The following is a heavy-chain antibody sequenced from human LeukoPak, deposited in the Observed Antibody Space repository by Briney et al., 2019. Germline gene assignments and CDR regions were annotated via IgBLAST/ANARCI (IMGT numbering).Heavy chain of an antibody. J-gene: IGHJ4*02. V-gene: IGHV3-21*01. CDR3: ARGTTGTTSSFDY. Sequence: GGSLRLSCAASGFTFSSYSMNWVRQAPGKGLEWVSSISSSSSYIYYADSVKGRFTISRDNAKNSLYLQMNSLRAEDTAVYYCARGTTGTTSSFDYWGQGTLVTVSS. D-gene: IGHD1-1*01. CDR2: ISSSSSYI. CDR1: GFTFSSYS.